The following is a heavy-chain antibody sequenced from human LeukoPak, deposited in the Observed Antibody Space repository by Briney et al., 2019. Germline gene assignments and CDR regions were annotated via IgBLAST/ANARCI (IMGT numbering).Heavy chain of an antibody. CDR2: IYYSGST. CDR1: GGSFSGYY. Sequence: SETLSLTCAVYGGSFSGYYWSWIRQPPGKGLEWIGSIYYSGSTSYNPSLKSRVTISVDTSKNQFSLKLTSVTAADTAVYYCASRNDILTGYVFDFWGQGTLVTVSS. J-gene: IGHJ4*02. V-gene: IGHV4-34*01. CDR3: ASRNDILTGYVFDF. D-gene: IGHD3-9*01.